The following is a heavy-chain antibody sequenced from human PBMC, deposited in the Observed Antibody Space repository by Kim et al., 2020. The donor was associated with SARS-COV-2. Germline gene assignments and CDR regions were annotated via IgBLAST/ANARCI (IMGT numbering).Heavy chain of an antibody. CDR3: ARDTQKYYDIEPPDY. D-gene: IGHD3-9*01. V-gene: IGHV3-30-3*01. CDR1: GFTFSSYA. J-gene: IGHJ4*02. CDR2: ISYDGSNK. Sequence: GGSLRLSCAASGFTFSSYAMHWVRQAPGKGLEWVAVISYDGSNKYYADSVKGRFTISRDNSKNTLYLQMNSLRAEDTAVYYCARDTQKYYDIEPPDYWGQGTLVTVSS.